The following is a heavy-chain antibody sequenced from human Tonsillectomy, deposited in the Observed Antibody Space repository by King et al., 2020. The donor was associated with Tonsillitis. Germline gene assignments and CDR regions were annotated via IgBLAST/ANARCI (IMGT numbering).Heavy chain of an antibody. CDR3: ARPYRSAWYGFQGAFDI. J-gene: IGHJ3*02. CDR1: GFSFSSYW. D-gene: IGHD6-19*01. CDR2: IKQDVSEK. Sequence: VQLVESGGGLVQPGGSLRLSCAASGFSFSSYWMSWVRQAPGKGLEWVASIKQDVSEKYFVDSVKGRFTISRDNAKNALYLQMNSLRAEDTAVYYCARPYRSAWYGFQGAFDIWGQGTTVTVSS. V-gene: IGHV3-7*01.